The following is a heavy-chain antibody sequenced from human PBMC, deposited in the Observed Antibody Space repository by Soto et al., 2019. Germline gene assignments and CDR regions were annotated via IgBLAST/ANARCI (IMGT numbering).Heavy chain of an antibody. CDR2: IYPGDSDT. CDR1: GYSFTSYW. V-gene: IGHV5-51*01. Sequence: PGESLKISCKGSGYSFTSYWIGWVRQMPGKGLEWMGIIYPGDSDTRYSPSFQGQVTISADKSISTAYLQLSSLKASDTAMYYCAKEQKYYYYGMDVWGQGTTVTVSS. J-gene: IGHJ6*02. CDR3: AKEQKYYYYGMDV.